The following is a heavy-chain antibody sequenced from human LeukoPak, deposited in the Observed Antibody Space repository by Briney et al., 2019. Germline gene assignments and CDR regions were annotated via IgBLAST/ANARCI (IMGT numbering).Heavy chain of an antibody. V-gene: IGHV3-23*01. CDR3: TKMKGHPLQKYYMDV. CDR2: ISGTGDNT. D-gene: IGHD2/OR15-2a*01. J-gene: IGHJ6*01. CDR1: GFTFNGFA. Sequence: GGSLRLSCAASGFTFNGFAMSWVRRTPGKGLEWVSGISGTGDNTLYAASVKGRFTVSRDNSKNTLYLEINSLRAEDTAIYYCTKMKGHPLQKYYMDVWEQGTTVTVSS.